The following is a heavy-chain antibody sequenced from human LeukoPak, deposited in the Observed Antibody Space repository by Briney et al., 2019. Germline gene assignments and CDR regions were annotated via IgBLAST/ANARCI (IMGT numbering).Heavy chain of an antibody. CDR3: ASLKNYYDSSGYLVTDAFDI. CDR2: ISGYNGNT. CDR1: GYTFTTYN. D-gene: IGHD3-22*01. J-gene: IGHJ3*02. V-gene: IGHV1-18*01. Sequence: ASVKVSRKASGYTFTTYNINWVRQAPGQGLEWMGWISGYNGNTNYAQKLQGRVTMTTDTSTSTAYMELRSLKSDDTAVYYCASLKNYYDSSGYLVTDAFDIWGQGTMVTVSS.